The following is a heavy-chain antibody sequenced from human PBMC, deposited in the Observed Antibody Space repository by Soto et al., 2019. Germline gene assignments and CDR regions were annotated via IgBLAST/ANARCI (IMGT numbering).Heavy chain of an antibody. J-gene: IGHJ4*03. V-gene: IGHV3-53*01. CDR1: GFSVRSTY. D-gene: IGHD1-26*01. CDR3: ASGRGLLLASN. Sequence: GRPLSLSCTASGFSVRSTYMCWVRQAPGKGLESVSIIYSGGSTYCADSVKGRFTISRDNSKNTLYPQMNSLRAEYTAVYYCASGRGLLLASNWGQGTMVTVSS. CDR2: IYSGGST.